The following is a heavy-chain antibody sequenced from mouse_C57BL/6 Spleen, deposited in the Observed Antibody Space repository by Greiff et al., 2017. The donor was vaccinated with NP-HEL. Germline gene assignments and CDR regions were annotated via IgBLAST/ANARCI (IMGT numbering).Heavy chain of an antibody. CDR2: IYPGDGDT. V-gene: IGHV1-82*01. D-gene: IGHD1-1*01. CDR3: GYGSSYYYAMDY. CDR1: GYAFSSSW. J-gene: IGHJ4*01. Sequence: VQLQQSGPELVKPGASVKISCKASGYAFSSSWMNWVKQRPGKGLEWIGRIYPGDGDTNYNGKFKGKATLTADKSSSTAYMQLSSLTSEDSAVYFCGYGSSYYYAMDYWGQGTSVTVSS.